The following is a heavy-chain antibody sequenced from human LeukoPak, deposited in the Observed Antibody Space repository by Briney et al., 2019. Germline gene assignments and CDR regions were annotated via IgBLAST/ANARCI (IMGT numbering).Heavy chain of an antibody. CDR2: ISGSGGST. Sequence: GGSLRLSCAASGFTFSSYAMSWVRQAPGKGLEWVSAISGSGGSTYYADSVKGRFTISRDNSKNTLYLQMNSLRAEDTAVYYCAKGQYCSSTSCPDYYYGMDVWGQGTTVPVSS. D-gene: IGHD2-2*01. J-gene: IGHJ6*02. V-gene: IGHV3-23*01. CDR1: GFTFSSYA. CDR3: AKGQYCSSTSCPDYYYGMDV.